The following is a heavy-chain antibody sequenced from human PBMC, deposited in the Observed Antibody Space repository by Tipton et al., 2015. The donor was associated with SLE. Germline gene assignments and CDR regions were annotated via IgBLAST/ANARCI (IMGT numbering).Heavy chain of an antibody. Sequence: SGPEVKKPGASVKVSCKASGYSFTGYYMYWVRRAPGQGLEWMGWISAYNGNTNYAQKLQGRVTMTTDTSTSTAYMELRSLRSDDTAVYYCAREAKHSTGNYYYYYGMDVWGQGTTVTVSS. D-gene: IGHD6-19*01. CDR1: GYSFTGYY. J-gene: IGHJ6*02. CDR2: ISAYNGNT. CDR3: AREAKHSTGNYYYYYGMDV. V-gene: IGHV1-18*01.